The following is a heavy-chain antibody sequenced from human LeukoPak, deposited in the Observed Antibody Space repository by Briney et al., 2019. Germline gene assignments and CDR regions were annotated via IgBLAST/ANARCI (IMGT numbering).Heavy chain of an antibody. Sequence: ASVKVSCKASGYTFTGYYMHWVRQAPGQGLEWMGWINPNSGGTNYAQKFQGRVTMTRDTSISTAYMELSRLRSDDTAVYYCARDLRNGDILTGYYFDYWGQGTLVTVSS. CDR1: GYTFTGYY. J-gene: IGHJ4*02. V-gene: IGHV1-2*02. D-gene: IGHD3-9*01. CDR2: INPNSGGT. CDR3: ARDLRNGDILTGYYFDY.